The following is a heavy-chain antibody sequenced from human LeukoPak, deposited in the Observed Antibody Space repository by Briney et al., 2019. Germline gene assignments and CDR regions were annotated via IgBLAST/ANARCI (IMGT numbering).Heavy chain of an antibody. V-gene: IGHV5-10-1*01. CDR3: ARLVGGTVDY. D-gene: IGHD1-26*01. CDR1: GYNFTSYW. CDR2: IDPSDSYT. J-gene: IGHJ4*02. Sequence: GESLKIPCKGSGYNFTSYWISWVRQMPGKGLEWMGRIDPSDSYTNYSPSFHGHVTISADKSITTAYLQWSSLKASDTAMYYCARLVGGTVDYWGQGTLVTVSS.